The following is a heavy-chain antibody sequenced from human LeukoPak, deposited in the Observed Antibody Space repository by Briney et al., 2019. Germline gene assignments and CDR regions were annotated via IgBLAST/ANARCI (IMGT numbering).Heavy chain of an antibody. J-gene: IGHJ5*02. V-gene: IGHV3-23*01. CDR1: GFTFSNSV. CDR3: AKLPTGYPNWFDP. CDR2: IGGSGDST. D-gene: IGHD3-9*01. Sequence: GGSLRLSCAASGFTFSNSVMGWVRQAPGNGLEWVSAIGGSGDSTYYTDSVTGRFTISRDNSKNTLYLQMNSLRAEDTALYYCAKLPTGYPNWFDPWGQGTLVTVSS.